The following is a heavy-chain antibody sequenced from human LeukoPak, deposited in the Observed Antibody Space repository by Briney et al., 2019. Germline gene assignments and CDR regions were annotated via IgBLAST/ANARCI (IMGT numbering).Heavy chain of an antibody. D-gene: IGHD1-26*01. J-gene: IGHJ4*02. CDR3: ARDLFRGSGSYNYFDY. Sequence: ASVKVSCKASGYTFTTYAMHWVRQAPGKRLEWMGWINAGNGNTKYSQKFQDRVTITRDTSASTAYMELSSLRSEDTAVYFCARDLFRGSGSYNYFDYWGQGTLVTVSS. CDR2: INAGNGNT. CDR1: GYTFTTYA. V-gene: IGHV1-3*01.